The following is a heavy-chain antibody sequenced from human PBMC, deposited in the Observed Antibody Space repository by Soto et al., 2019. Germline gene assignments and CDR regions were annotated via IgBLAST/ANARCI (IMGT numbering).Heavy chain of an antibody. CDR3: ARTRYSSGWYITWFDP. V-gene: IGHV6-1*01. CDR2: TYYRSKWYN. Sequence: SQTLSLTCAISVDSVSSNSAAWNWIRQSPSRGLEWLGRTYYRSKWYNDYAVSVKSRITINPDTSKNQFSLQLNSVTPEDTAVYYCARTRYSSGWYITWFDPWGQGTLVTVSS. D-gene: IGHD6-19*01. J-gene: IGHJ5*02. CDR1: VDSVSSNSAA.